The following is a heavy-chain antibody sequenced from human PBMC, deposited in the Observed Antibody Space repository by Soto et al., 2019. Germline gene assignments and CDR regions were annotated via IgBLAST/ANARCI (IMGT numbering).Heavy chain of an antibody. V-gene: IGHV3-13*01. CDR3: ARVRSGSYLFYYGMDV. CDR1: GFTFSSYD. D-gene: IGHD1-26*01. CDR2: IGTAGGT. J-gene: IGHJ6*02. Sequence: PGGSLRLSCAASGFTFSSYDMHWVRQATGKGLEWVSAIGTAGGTYYPGSVKGRFTIPRENAKNSLYLQMNSLRAEDTAVYYCARVRSGSYLFYYGMDVWGQGTTVTVSS.